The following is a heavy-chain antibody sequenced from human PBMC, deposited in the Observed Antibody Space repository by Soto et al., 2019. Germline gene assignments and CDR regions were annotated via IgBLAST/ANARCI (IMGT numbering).Heavy chain of an antibody. CDR2: IRSKVNTYAT. J-gene: IGHJ4*02. CDR3: TRRRDWTAMDPLDY. CDR1: GFTFSDSA. V-gene: IGHV3-73*02. Sequence: EVQLVESGGGLVQPGGSLKLSCVASGFTFSDSAMHWVRQASGKGLEWVGRIRSKVNTYATAYAASVKGRFTISRGDSMNTAYLEMNCLKTEDTAVYYCTRRRDWTAMDPLDYWGQGTLVTVSS. D-gene: IGHD5-18*01.